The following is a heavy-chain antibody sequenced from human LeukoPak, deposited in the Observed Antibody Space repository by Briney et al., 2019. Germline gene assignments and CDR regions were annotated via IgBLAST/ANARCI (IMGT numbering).Heavy chain of an antibody. D-gene: IGHD6-19*01. V-gene: IGHV1-69*04. J-gene: IGHJ5*02. CDR2: IIPMFGIR. Sequence: ASVKVSCKASGGTFGNYAITWVRQASGQGLEYMGRIIPMFGIRNSTQKFQARVTLTADTSTDTVYLELNSLRSDDTAVYFCARERKWLTPFLDRWGQGTRVTVSS. CDR1: GGTFGNYA. CDR3: ARERKWLTPFLDR.